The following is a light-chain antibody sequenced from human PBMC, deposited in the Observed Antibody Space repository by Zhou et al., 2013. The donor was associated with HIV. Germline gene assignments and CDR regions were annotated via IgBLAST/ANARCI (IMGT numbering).Light chain of an antibody. CDR3: QQSYSLFT. CDR2: AAS. V-gene: IGKV1-39*01. CDR1: QSIDSY. Sequence: DIQMTQSPSSLSASVGDRVTITCRSSQSIDSYLNWYQQKPGKDPQVLIYAASSLQSGVPSRFSGSGSGTDFTLTISSLQPEDFATYYCQQSYSLFTFGLGDQAGDQT. J-gene: IGKJ2*01.